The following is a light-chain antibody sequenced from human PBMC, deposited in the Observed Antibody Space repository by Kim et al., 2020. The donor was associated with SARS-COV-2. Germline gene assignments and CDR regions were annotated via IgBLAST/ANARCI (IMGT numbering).Light chain of an antibody. V-gene: IGKV3-20*01. CDR2: GAS. Sequence: EIVLTQSPGTLSLSPGERATLSCRASQSVSSSYLAWYQQKPGQAPRLLIYGASSRATGIPDRFSGSGSGTDFTLTISRLEPEDFAVYYCQQYGISPYTFGQGTKL. J-gene: IGKJ2*01. CDR3: QQYGISPYT. CDR1: QSVSSSY.